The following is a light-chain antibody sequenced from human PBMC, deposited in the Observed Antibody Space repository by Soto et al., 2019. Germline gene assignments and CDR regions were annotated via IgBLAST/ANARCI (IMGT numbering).Light chain of an antibody. J-gene: IGLJ3*02. CDR1: SSDVGGYNY. CDR3: SSYTSSNTWV. V-gene: IGLV2-14*01. CDR2: EVS. Sequence: QSALTQPASVSVSPGQSITISCTGTSSDVGGYNYVSWYQQHPGKAPKVMIYEVSNRPSGVSNRFSGSKSGNTASLTISGLQAEDEADYYCSSYTSSNTWVFGGGTKVTVL.